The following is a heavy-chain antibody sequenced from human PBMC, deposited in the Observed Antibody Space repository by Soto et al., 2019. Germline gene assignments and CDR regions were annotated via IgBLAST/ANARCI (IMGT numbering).Heavy chain of an antibody. V-gene: IGHV3-73*01. CDR2: IRSKANSYAT. CDR3: TRHNNAMAPGLDY. Sequence: GGSLRLSCAAFGFTFSGSAMHWVRQASGKGLEWVGRIRSKANSYATAYAASVKGRFTISRDDSKNTAYLQMNSLKTEDTAVYSCTRHNNAMAPGLDYWGQGTLVTVSS. D-gene: IGHD5-18*01. CDR1: GFTFSGSA. J-gene: IGHJ4*02.